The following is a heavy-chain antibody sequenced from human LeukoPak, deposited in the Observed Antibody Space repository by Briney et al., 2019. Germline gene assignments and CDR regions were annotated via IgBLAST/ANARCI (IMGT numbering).Heavy chain of an antibody. J-gene: IGHJ4*02. CDR1: GFTFSNAW. D-gene: IGHD3-10*01. CDR3: TTDLGGSGSYFWY. Sequence: GGSLRLSCAASGFTFSNAWMSWVRQAPGKGLEGGGRIKSKTDGGTTDYAAPVKGRFTISRDDSKNTGDLQMTSLKPEDPAVYYCTTDLGGSGSYFWYWGQGTLVTVSS. V-gene: IGHV3-15*01. CDR2: IKSKTDGGTT.